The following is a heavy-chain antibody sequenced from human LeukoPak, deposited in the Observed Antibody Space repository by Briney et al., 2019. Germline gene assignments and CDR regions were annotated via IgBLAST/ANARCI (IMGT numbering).Heavy chain of an antibody. Sequence: ASVKVSCKASGGTFSSYAISWVRQAPGQGLEWTGGIVPIFGTANYAQKFQGRVTITADESTSTAYMELSSLRSEDTAVYYCAREGDCSSTSCPPYNWFDPWGQGTLVTVSS. CDR1: GGTFSSYA. CDR2: IVPIFGTA. V-gene: IGHV1-69*13. J-gene: IGHJ5*02. CDR3: AREGDCSSTSCPPYNWFDP. D-gene: IGHD2-2*01.